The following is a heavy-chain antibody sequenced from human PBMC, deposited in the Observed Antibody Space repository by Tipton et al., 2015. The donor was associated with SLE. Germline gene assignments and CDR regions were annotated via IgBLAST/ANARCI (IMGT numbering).Heavy chain of an antibody. D-gene: IGHD3-10*01. CDR1: GGSISSSSYY. J-gene: IGHJ5*02. Sequence: TLSLTCTVSGGSISSSSYYWGWIRQPPGKGLEWVGSISYSGSTYYNPSLKSRVTISVDTSKNQFSLKLTYVTAADTAVYYCVRGGGSSSGRWFDPWGRGTLVTVSS. V-gene: IGHV4-39*07. CDR3: VRGGGSSSGRWFDP. CDR2: ISYSGST.